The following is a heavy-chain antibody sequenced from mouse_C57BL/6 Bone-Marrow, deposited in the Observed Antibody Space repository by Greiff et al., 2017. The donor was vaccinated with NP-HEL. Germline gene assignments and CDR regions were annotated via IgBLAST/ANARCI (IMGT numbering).Heavy chain of an antibody. CDR1: GFSLTSYG. CDR2: IWGGGST. J-gene: IGHJ4*01. Sequence: QVHVKQSGPGLVAPSQSLSITCTVSGFSLTSYGVDWVRQPPGKGLEWLGVIWGGGSTNYNSALMSRLSISKDNSKSQVFLKMNSLQTDDTAMYYCATRGYGSIYAMDYWGQGTSVTVSS. V-gene: IGHV2-9*01. D-gene: IGHD1-1*01. CDR3: ATRGYGSIYAMDY.